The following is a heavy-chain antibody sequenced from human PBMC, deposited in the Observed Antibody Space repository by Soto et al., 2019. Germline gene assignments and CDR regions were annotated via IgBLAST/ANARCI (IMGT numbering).Heavy chain of an antibody. D-gene: IGHD2-15*01. J-gene: IGHJ6*02. V-gene: IGHV4-34*01. CDR1: GGSFSGYY. Sequence: KPSETLSLTCAVYGGSFSGYYWSWIRQPPGKGLEWIGEINHSGSTNYNPSLKSRVTISVDTSKNQFSLKLSSVTAADTAVYYCARNKVGRIVYYYYGMDVWGQGTTVTVSS. CDR3: ARNKVGRIVYYYYGMDV. CDR2: INHSGST.